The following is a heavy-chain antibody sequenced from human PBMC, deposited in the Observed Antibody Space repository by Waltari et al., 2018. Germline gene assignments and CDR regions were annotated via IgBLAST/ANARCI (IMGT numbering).Heavy chain of an antibody. CDR3: ASTLHLDGWLDGFDI. D-gene: IGHD1-1*01. CDR2: MDRNGNT. V-gene: IGHV3-53*01. CDR1: GFSVSDNY. Sequence: EEQLVESGGGVIQIGGSLRLSCEGSGFSVSDNYMNWVRQGPGKGLGWVSTMDRNGNTDYADSVKGRFATSRGSSRDTVYFEMNSLRPGDTAVYYCASTLHLDGWLDGFDIWGQGTVVTVSS. J-gene: IGHJ3*02.